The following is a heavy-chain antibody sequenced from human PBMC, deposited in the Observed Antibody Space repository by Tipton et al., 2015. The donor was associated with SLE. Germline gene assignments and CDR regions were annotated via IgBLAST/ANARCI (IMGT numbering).Heavy chain of an antibody. D-gene: IGHD3-3*01. CDR1: GGSISSSSYY. V-gene: IGHV4-39*07. CDR2: IYYSGST. CDR3: ARDNFWNRGYYFGGGEDYSYYYMDV. J-gene: IGHJ6*03. Sequence: TLSLTCTVSGGSISSSSYYWGWIRQPPGKGLEWIGSIYYSGSTYYNPSLKSRVTISVDTSKNQFSLKLSSVTAADTAVYYCARDNFWNRGYYFGGGEDYSYYYMDVWGKGTTVTVSS.